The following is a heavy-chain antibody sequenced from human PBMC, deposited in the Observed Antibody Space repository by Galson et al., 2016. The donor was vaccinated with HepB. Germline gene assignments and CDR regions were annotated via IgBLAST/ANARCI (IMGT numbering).Heavy chain of an antibody. CDR2: ISGYDGSA. CDR1: GYTFSIYG. D-gene: IGHD2-15*01. V-gene: IGHV1-18*01. J-gene: IGHJ4*02. Sequence: SVKVSCKASGYTFSIYGISWVRQARGQGLEWLGGISGYDGSASYAENFQDRVTMTTDPSTSTVYMEMRGLTSDDTAVYYCARDSRRHCSGGSCIYVDPYHGDNWGQGALVTVSS. CDR3: ARDSRRHCSGGSCIYVDPYHGDN.